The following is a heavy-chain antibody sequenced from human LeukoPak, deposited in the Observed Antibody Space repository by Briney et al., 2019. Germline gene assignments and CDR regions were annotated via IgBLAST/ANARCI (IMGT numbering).Heavy chain of an antibody. CDR3: ARGLRYSAQTSDAFDV. D-gene: IGHD3-9*01. V-gene: IGHV1-2*04. CDR2: INPNSGDT. Sequence: ASVKVSCKASGYTFTGYYIHWVRQAPGQALEWMGWINPNSGDTNYAQKFQDWVTMTRDTSISTVYMELTRLTSDDTAVYYCARGLRYSAQTSDAFDVWGQGTVVTVSS. CDR1: GYTFTGYY. J-gene: IGHJ3*01.